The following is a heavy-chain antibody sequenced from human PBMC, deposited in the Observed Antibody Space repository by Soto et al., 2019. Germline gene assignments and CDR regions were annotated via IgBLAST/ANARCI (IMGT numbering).Heavy chain of an antibody. D-gene: IGHD5-18*01. J-gene: IGHJ4*02. Sequence: SETLSLTCTVSGGSISSSVYYWGWIRQPPGKGLEWIGIIYYSGSTYYNPSLKSRVTISVDTSKNQFSLRAEDTAVYYCARGDTAMVTPIDYWGQGTLVTVSS. CDR3: ARGDTAMVTPIDY. CDR1: GGSISSSVYY. CDR2: IYYSGST. V-gene: IGHV4-39*01.